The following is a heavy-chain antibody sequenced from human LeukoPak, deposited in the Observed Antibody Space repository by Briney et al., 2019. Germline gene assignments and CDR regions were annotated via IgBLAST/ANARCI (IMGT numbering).Heavy chain of an antibody. CDR2: IKQDGSEK. CDR1: GFTFSSYW. Sequence: GSLRLSCAASGFTFSSYWMSWVRQAPGKGLEWVANIKQDGSEKYYVDSVKGRFTVSRDNAKNSLYLQMNSLRAEDTAVYYCARGEGWHCSGSDCFTHWFDPWGQGTLVTVSS. CDR3: ARGEGWHCSGSDCFTHWFDP. J-gene: IGHJ5*02. D-gene: IGHD2-15*01. V-gene: IGHV3-7*01.